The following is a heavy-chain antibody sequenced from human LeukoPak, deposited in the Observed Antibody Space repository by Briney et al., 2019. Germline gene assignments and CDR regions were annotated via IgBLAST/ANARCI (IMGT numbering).Heavy chain of an antibody. CDR1: GGSLSGYY. CDR2: INHSGST. V-gene: IGHV4-34*01. Sequence: PSETLSLTCAVYGGSLSGYYWSWIRQPPGKGLEWIGEINHSGSTNYNPSLKSRVTISVDTSKNQFSLKLSSVTAADTAVYYCARQGGTMVRGAYYYYMDVWGKGTTVTVSS. D-gene: IGHD3-10*01. CDR3: ARQGGTMVRGAYYYYMDV. J-gene: IGHJ6*03.